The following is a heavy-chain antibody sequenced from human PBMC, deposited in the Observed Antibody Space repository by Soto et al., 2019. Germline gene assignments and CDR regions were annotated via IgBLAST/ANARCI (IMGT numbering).Heavy chain of an antibody. CDR1: VGTFSSYA. CDR2: IIPIFGTA. J-gene: IGHJ4*02. V-gene: IGHV1-69*13. Sequence: ASVKGSCKASVGTFSSYAISWVRQAPGQGLEWMGGIIPIFGTANYAQKFQGRVTITADESTSTAYMELSSLRSEDTAVYYCARDEYYYDSSGYYSGYYFDYWGQGTLVTVSS. D-gene: IGHD3-22*01. CDR3: ARDEYYYDSSGYYSGYYFDY.